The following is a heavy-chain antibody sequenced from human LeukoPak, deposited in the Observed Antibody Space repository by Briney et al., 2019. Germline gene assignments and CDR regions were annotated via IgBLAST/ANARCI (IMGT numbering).Heavy chain of an antibody. CDR2: MSVSGGST. CDR3: AKDFRGSGSYGWFDP. Sequence: GGSLTLSCAASGFTFSTYAMPGVRQPPPKGLDWVAGMSVSGGSTYYAGSVNGRFTISRDNSKTVLYLQMNSLRAEDTAVYYCAKDFRGSGSYGWFDPWGQGTLVTVSS. CDR1: GFTFSTYA. J-gene: IGHJ5*02. D-gene: IGHD3-10*01. V-gene: IGHV3-23*01.